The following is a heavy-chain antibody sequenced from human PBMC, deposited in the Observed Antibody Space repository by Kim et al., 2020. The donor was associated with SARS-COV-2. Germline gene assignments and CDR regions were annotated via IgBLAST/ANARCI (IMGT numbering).Heavy chain of an antibody. V-gene: IGHV5-51*02. CDR2: LYPGDSDH. D-gene: IGHD2-2*01. J-gene: IGHJ6*03. CDR3: ARDRMPLPAPYYTDV. Sequence: SLGRFGILYPGDSDHRYRPNFQGQVTISADTSSSNAYLQWSSLKASDTALYYCARDRMPLPAPYYTDVWGKGTTVTVSS.